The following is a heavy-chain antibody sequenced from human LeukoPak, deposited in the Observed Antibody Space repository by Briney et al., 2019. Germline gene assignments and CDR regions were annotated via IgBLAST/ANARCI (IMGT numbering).Heavy chain of an antibody. Sequence: SETLSLTCAVYGGSFSGYYWSWIRQPPGKGLEWIGEINHSGSTNHNPSLKSRVTISVDTSRNQFSLKLSSVTAADTAVYYCARGHYYYYGMDVWGQGTTVTVYS. J-gene: IGHJ6*02. V-gene: IGHV4-34*01. CDR3: ARGHYYYYGMDV. CDR1: GGSFSGYY. CDR2: INHSGST.